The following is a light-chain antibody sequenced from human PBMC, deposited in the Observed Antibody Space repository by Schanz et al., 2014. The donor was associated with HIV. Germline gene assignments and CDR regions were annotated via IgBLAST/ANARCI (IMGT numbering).Light chain of an antibody. V-gene: IGKV1-5*03. CDR1: QDIRAR. J-gene: IGKJ2*01. CDR3: QQCVTYPYT. Sequence: DIQMTQSPSTLSASVGDRVTLTCRASQDIRARLAWYQQKPGRAPKLLIYQASTLETGVPSRFSGSGSGTSFTLTITSLQPDDFATYYCQQCVTYPYTFGQGTKLDIK. CDR2: QAS.